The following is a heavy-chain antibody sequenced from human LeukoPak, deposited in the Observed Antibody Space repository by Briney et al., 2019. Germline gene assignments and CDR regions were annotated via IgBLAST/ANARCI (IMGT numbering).Heavy chain of an antibody. Sequence: ASVKVSCKASGYTFTSYYMHWVRQAPGQGLEWMGIINPSGGSTSYAQEFQGRVTMTRDMSTSTVYMELSSLRSEDTAVYYCARDRKMATIIGDFDYWGQGTLVTVSS. J-gene: IGHJ4*02. CDR1: GYTFTSYY. D-gene: IGHD5-24*01. V-gene: IGHV1-46*01. CDR3: ARDRKMATIIGDFDY. CDR2: INPSGGST.